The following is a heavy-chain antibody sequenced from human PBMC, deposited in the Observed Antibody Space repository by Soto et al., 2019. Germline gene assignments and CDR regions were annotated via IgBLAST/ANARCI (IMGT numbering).Heavy chain of an antibody. CDR2: ISSSGSTI. Sequence: EVQLVESGGGLVQPGGSLRLSCAASGFTFSSYEMNWVRQAPGKGLEWVSYISSSGSTIYYADSVKGRFTISRDNAKNSLYLQMNSLRAEDTAVYYCAREGETHLYYDFWSGYYPDYWGQGTLVTVSS. CDR1: GFTFSSYE. D-gene: IGHD3-3*01. V-gene: IGHV3-48*03. J-gene: IGHJ4*02. CDR3: AREGETHLYYDFWSGYYPDY.